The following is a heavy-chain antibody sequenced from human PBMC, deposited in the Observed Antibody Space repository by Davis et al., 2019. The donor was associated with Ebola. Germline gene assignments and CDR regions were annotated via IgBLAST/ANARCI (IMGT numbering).Heavy chain of an antibody. CDR1: GYTSSNYW. CDR2: IFLDDSDI. D-gene: IGHD2-2*01. J-gene: IGHJ4*02. CDR3: ARHLDPTSSTTSLPLGY. Sequence: GESLKISCRGSGYTSSNYWIGWVRQMHGKGLERVGIIFLDDSDIRYSPSFQGHVTISADKSSHTAYLQWSSLKASDTAMYYCARHLDPTSSTTSLPLGYWGQGTLVTVSS. V-gene: IGHV5-51*01.